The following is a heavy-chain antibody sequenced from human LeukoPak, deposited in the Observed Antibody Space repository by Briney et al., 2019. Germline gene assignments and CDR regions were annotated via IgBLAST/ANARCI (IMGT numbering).Heavy chain of an antibody. CDR1: GYTFTGYY. Sequence: GASVKVSCKASGYTFTGYYMHWVRQAPGQGLEWMGRINPNSGGTNYAQKFQGRVTMTRDTSISTAYMELSRLRSDDTAVYYCARDGFGLLWFGESPNYYYYMDVWGKGTTVTVSS. J-gene: IGHJ6*03. V-gene: IGHV1-2*06. D-gene: IGHD3-10*01. CDR3: ARDGFGLLWFGESPNYYYYMDV. CDR2: INPNSGGT.